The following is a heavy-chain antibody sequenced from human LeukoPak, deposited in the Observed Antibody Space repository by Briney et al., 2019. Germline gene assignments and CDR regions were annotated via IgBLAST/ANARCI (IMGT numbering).Heavy chain of an antibody. CDR1: EFTFRTYS. J-gene: IGHJ6*03. CDR2: IDTTSSTI. CDR3: AKDRCSNGIGCYYYYMDV. Sequence: PGGSLRLSCAASEFTFRTYSMNWVRQAPGKGLEWVSYIDTTSSTIYYADSVKGRFTISRDNAKNSLYLQMNSLRAEDTAVYYCAKDRCSNGIGCYYYYMDVWGKGTTVTISS. D-gene: IGHD2-8*01. V-gene: IGHV3-48*01.